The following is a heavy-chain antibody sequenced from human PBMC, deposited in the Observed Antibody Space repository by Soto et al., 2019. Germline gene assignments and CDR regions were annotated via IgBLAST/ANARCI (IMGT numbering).Heavy chain of an antibody. Sequence: SETLSLTCAVSGYSISSGYYWGWIRQPPGKGLEWIGSIYHSGSTYYNPSLKSRVTISVDTSKNQFSLKLSSVTAADTAVYYCATRVGYCSSTSCYTDGADYWGQGTMVTVYS. D-gene: IGHD2-2*02. CDR1: GYSISSGYY. V-gene: IGHV4-38-2*01. CDR2: IYHSGST. CDR3: ATRVGYCSSTSCYTDGADY. J-gene: IGHJ4*02.